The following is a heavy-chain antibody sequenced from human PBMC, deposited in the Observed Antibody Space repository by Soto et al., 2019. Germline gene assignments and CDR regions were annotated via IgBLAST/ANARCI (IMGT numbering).Heavy chain of an antibody. Sequence: SQTHSLTCAISGDSVSSNSAAWNWIRQSPSRGLEWLGRTYYRSKWYNDYAVSVKSRITINPDTSKNQFSLQLNSVTPEDTAVYYCARDLPIAAADDNWFDPWGQGTLVTVSS. V-gene: IGHV6-1*01. CDR2: TYYRSKWYN. CDR1: GDSVSSNSAA. CDR3: ARDLPIAAADDNWFDP. D-gene: IGHD6-13*01. J-gene: IGHJ5*02.